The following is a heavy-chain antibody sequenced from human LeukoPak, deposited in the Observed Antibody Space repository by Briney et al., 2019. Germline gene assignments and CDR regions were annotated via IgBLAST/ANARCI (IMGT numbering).Heavy chain of an antibody. Sequence: GSVKVSCKASRYTFTSYDINWVRQATGQGLEWMGWMNPNSGNTGYAQKFQGRVTMTRNTSISTAYMELSSLRSEDTAVYYCARSVDTAMDYYYYGMDVWGQGTTVTVSS. CDR3: ARSVDTAMDYYYYGMDV. D-gene: IGHD5-18*01. V-gene: IGHV1-8*01. J-gene: IGHJ6*02. CDR1: RYTFTSYD. CDR2: MNPNSGNT.